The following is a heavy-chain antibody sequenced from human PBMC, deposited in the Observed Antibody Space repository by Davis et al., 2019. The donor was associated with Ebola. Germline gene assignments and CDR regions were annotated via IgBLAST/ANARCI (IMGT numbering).Heavy chain of an antibody. Sequence: ESLKISCAASGFTFSSYAMHWVRQAPGKGLEYVSAISSNGGSTYYANSVKGRFTISRDNAKNSLYLQMNSLRAEDTAVYYCARDRGFNWFDPWGQGTLVTVSS. D-gene: IGHD3-16*01. CDR3: ARDRGFNWFDP. V-gene: IGHV3-64*01. CDR1: GFTFSSYA. J-gene: IGHJ5*02. CDR2: ISSNGGST.